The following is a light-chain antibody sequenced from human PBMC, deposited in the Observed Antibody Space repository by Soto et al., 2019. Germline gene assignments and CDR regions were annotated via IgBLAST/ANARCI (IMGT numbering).Light chain of an antibody. CDR2: QVS. Sequence: DVVMTQSPLSLPVNLGQPASISCRSSQSLVYSDGNTYLTWFQQRPGQSPRRLIYQVSNRDSGVPDRFSGSGSGTDFTLKISRVVAEDVGVYYCMQGTHWPRTFGQGTTVEIK. J-gene: IGKJ1*01. CDR3: MQGTHWPRT. CDR1: QSLVYSDGNTY. V-gene: IGKV2-30*01.